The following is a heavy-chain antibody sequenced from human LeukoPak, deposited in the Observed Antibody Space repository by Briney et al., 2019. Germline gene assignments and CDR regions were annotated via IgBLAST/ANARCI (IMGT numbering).Heavy chain of an antibody. V-gene: IGHV3-7*02. CDR2: INQDGSEK. CDR3: AKIYCSSISCYFDY. CDR1: GFTFSGFL. J-gene: IGHJ4*02. Sequence: PGGSLSFSCAASGFTFSGFLWSWFGKVPGKGLDGLANINQDGSEKYYVDSVKGRFTISRDNAKNSLYLQVNSLRAEDTAVYYCAKIYCSSISCYFDYWGQGTLVTVSS. D-gene: IGHD2-2*01.